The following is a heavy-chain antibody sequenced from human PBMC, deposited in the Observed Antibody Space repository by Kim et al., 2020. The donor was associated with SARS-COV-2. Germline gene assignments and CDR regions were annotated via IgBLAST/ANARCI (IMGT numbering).Heavy chain of an antibody. D-gene: IGHD2-15*01. CDR3: ARSPYCSGGSCYSSDY. CDR1: GGSFSGYY. J-gene: IGHJ4*02. Sequence: SETLSLTCAVYGGSFSGYYWSWIRQPPGKGLEWIGEINHSGSTNYNPSLKSRVTISVDTSKNQFSLKLSSVTAADTAVHYCARSPYCSGGSCYSSDYWGQGTLVTVSS. V-gene: IGHV4-34*01. CDR2: INHSGST.